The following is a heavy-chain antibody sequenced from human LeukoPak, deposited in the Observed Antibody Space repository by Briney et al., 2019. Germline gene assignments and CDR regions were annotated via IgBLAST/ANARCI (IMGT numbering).Heavy chain of an antibody. CDR1: GDSISRYY. CDR2: ISYSGYA. Sequence: SETLSLTCTVSGDSISRYYWGWIRQAPGKGLESFGFISYSGYASYNPSLKSRVTLSRDTSKNQFSLRLSSVTAADTAVYFCARGQNDYGGMVFDYWGQGILVTVSS. CDR3: ARGQNDYGGMVFDY. V-gene: IGHV4-59*01. J-gene: IGHJ4*02. D-gene: IGHD4/OR15-4a*01.